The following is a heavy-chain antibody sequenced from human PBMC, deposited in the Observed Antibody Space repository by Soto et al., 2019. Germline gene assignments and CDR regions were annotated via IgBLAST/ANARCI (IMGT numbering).Heavy chain of an antibody. D-gene: IGHD3-10*01. J-gene: IGHJ4*02. CDR3: AKERRAGGAEY. Sequence: EVQILESGGGLVQPGGSLRLSCAASGFTFNNYVMTWFRQAPGRGLELVSPINGGGGGTYYADSVKGRFTISRDNSMDTLYLQMNSLRVEDTAVYYCAKERRAGGAEYWGQGTLVTVSS. CDR1: GFTFNNYV. V-gene: IGHV3-23*01. CDR2: INGGGGGT.